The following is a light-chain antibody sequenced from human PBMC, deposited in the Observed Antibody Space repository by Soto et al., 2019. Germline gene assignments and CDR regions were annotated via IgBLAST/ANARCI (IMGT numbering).Light chain of an antibody. J-gene: IGLJ1*01. V-gene: IGLV2-23*02. Sequence: QSVLTQPPSVSGSPGQSITISCTGTSSDVGSYNLVSWYQQHPGKAPKLMIYEVSKRPSGVSNRFSGSKSGNTASLTISGLQAEDEADYYCCSYAGSSTFYVFGTGNKVTVL. CDR3: CSYAGSSTFYV. CDR2: EVS. CDR1: SSDVGSYNL.